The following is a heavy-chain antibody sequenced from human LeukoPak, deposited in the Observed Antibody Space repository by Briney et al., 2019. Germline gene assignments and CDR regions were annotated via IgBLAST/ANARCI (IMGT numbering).Heavy chain of an antibody. CDR2: IYYSGST. D-gene: IGHD1-26*01. CDR3: ARGRWVYYYYYMDV. CDR1: GYSISSGYY. V-gene: IGHV4-38-2*02. Sequence: SETLSLTCTVSGYSISSGYYWGWIRQPPGKGLEWIGSIYYSGSTYYSPSLKSRVTISVDTSKNQFSLKLSSVTAADTAVYYCARGRWVYYYYYMDVWGKGTTVTVSS. J-gene: IGHJ6*03.